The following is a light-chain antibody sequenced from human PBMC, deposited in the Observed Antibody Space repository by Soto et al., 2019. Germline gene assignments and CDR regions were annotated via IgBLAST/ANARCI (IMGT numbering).Light chain of an antibody. Sequence: QSVLTQPPSVSGAPGQRVTISCTGSSSNIGVGYDVHWYQHLPGTAPKLLIYSNVNRPSGVPDRFSGSKSGTSASLAITGLQADDEADYYCQSYDSRLSGYVVFGGGTQLTVL. CDR3: QSYDSRLSGYVV. J-gene: IGLJ3*02. CDR2: SNV. CDR1: SSNIGVGYD. V-gene: IGLV1-40*01.